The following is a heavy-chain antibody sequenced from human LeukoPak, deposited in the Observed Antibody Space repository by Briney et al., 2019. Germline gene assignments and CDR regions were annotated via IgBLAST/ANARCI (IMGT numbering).Heavy chain of an antibody. D-gene: IGHD1-26*01. V-gene: IGHV3-21*01. CDR2: ISRSGRNI. Sequence: GGSLRLSCAGAGFDFSDYTMNWVRQSPERGLEWVSSISRSGRNIYYADSMKGRFTMSRHNAKNSFYLQMNGLRGDDTAVYYCASRVAATTWDYWGQGTLVTVST. J-gene: IGHJ4*02. CDR3: ASRVAATTWDY. CDR1: GFDFSDYT.